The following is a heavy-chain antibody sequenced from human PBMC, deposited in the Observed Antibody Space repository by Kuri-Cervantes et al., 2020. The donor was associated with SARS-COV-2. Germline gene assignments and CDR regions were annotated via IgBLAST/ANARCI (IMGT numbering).Heavy chain of an antibody. J-gene: IGHJ3*02. D-gene: IGHD5-24*01. Sequence: GGSLRLSCAASGFTFSSYAMHWVRQAPGKGLEWVAVISYDGSNKYYADSVKGRFTISRDNSKNTLYLQMNSLRAEDTAVYYCASEEWLHIHDAFDIWGQGTMVTVSS. CDR2: ISYDGSNK. V-gene: IGHV3-30-3*01. CDR3: ASEEWLHIHDAFDI. CDR1: GFTFSSYA.